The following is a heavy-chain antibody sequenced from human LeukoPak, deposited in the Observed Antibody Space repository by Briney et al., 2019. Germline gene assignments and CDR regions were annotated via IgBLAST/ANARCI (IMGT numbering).Heavy chain of an antibody. V-gene: IGHV1-18*01. CDR2: ISAYNGNT. Sequence: ASVKVSCKASGYTLTSYGISWVRQAPGQGLEWMGWISAYNGNTNYAQKLQGRVTMTTDTSTSTAYMELRSLRSDDTAVYYCAREGSTTSLYYYYYYMDVWGKGTTVTISS. CDR1: GYTLTSYG. J-gene: IGHJ6*03. CDR3: AREGSTTSLYYYYYYMDV. D-gene: IGHD2-2*01.